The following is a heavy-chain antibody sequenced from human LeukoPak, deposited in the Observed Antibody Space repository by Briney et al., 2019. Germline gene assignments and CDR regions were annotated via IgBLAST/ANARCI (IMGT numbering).Heavy chain of an antibody. CDR3: VRGSGPWIQLWFPKGHFDY. V-gene: IGHV3-74*01. CDR2: ITGDGSST. J-gene: IGHJ4*02. Sequence: GGSLRLSCAASDFIFSNYWMYWVRQAPGKGLVWVSRITGDGSSTNYADSVKGRFTISRDNAKNTLHLQMNSLRAEDTAVYYCVRGSGPWIQLWFPKGHFDYWGQGTLVTVSS. D-gene: IGHD5-18*01. CDR1: DFIFSNYW.